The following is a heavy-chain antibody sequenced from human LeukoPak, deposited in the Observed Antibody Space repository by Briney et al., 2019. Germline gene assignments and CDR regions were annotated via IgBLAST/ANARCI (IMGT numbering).Heavy chain of an antibody. V-gene: IGHV4-39*01. CDR1: DDSIRSSAYY. CDR2: IYYSGST. CDR3: ASEPYGSGSFLGAFDI. Sequence: SETLSLTCAVSDDSIRSSAYYWGWIRQPPGKGLEWIGSIYYSGSTYYNPSLKSRVTISIDTSKNQFSLKLSSVTAADTAVYYCASEPYGSGSFLGAFDIWGQGTMVTVSS. J-gene: IGHJ3*02. D-gene: IGHD3-10*01.